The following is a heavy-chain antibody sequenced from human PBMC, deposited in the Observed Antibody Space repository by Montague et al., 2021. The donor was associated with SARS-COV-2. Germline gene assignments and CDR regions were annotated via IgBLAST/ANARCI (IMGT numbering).Heavy chain of an antibody. CDR3: ARDPDCSGGSCYYYFDY. J-gene: IGHJ4*02. CDR1: GGSISSSNW. Sequence: SETLSLTCAASGGSISSSNWWSWVRQPPGKGLEWIGEIYHSGSTNYNPSLKSRVTISVDKSKNQFSLKLSSVTAADTAVYYCARDPDCSGGSCYYYFDYWGQGTLVTVSS. V-gene: IGHV4-4*02. D-gene: IGHD2-15*01. CDR2: IYHSGST.